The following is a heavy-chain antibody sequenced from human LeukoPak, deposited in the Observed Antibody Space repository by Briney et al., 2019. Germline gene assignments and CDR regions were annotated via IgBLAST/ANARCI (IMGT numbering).Heavy chain of an antibody. D-gene: IGHD3-22*01. CDR2: INPSGGGT. CDR1: GYTFTSYY. V-gene: IGHV1-46*01. CDR3: ARAPPPVYYDSSGLDI. J-gene: IGHJ3*02. Sequence: ASVKVSCKASGYTFTSYYMHWVRQAPGQGLEWMGIINPSGGGTSYAQKFQGRVTMTRDMSTSTVYMELSSLRSEDTAVYYCARAPPPVYYDSSGLDIWGQGTMVTVSS.